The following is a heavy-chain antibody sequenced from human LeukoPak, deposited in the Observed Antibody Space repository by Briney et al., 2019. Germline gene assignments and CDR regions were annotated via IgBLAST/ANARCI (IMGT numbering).Heavy chain of an antibody. CDR2: ISSSSSTI. CDR3: AKGVVVAPDVTPFDY. D-gene: IGHD2-2*01. Sequence: GGSLRLSCAASGFTFSSYSMNWVRQAPGKGLEWVSYISSSSSTIYYADSVKGRFTISRDNSKNTLYLQMNSLRAEDTAVYYCAKGVVVAPDVTPFDYWGQGTLVTVSS. CDR1: GFTFSSYS. J-gene: IGHJ4*02. V-gene: IGHV3-48*04.